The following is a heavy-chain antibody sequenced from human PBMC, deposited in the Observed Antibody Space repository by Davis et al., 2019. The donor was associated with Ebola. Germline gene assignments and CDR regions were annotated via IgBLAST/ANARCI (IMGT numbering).Heavy chain of an antibody. J-gene: IGHJ4*02. D-gene: IGHD6-13*01. V-gene: IGHV3-7*01. Sequence: GESLKISCAVSGFTFSTYWMTWVRQAPGKGLEWVANIKQDGSEKYYVDSVKGRFTISRDNAENSVDLQMNSLRAEDTAVYYCARVVSNSWFIDYWGQGTLVTVSS. CDR1: GFTFSTYW. CDR3: ARVVSNSWFIDY. CDR2: IKQDGSEK.